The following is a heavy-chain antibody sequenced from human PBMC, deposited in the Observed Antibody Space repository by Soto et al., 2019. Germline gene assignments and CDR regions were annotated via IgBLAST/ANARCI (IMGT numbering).Heavy chain of an antibody. D-gene: IGHD1-26*01. CDR1: GFTFSSYG. V-gene: IGHV3-30*18. CDR3: ANTAWELSPFEY. Sequence: QVQLVESGGGVVQPGRSLRLSCAASGFTFSSYGMHWVRQAPGKGLEWVAVISYDGSNKYYADSVKGRFTISRDNSKNTLYLQMNSLRAEDTAVYYCANTAWELSPFEYWGQGTLVTVSS. J-gene: IGHJ4*02. CDR2: ISYDGSNK.